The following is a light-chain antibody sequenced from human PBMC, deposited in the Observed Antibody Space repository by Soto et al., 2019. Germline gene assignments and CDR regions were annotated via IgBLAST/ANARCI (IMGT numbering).Light chain of an antibody. CDR2: KAS. Sequence: DIQMTQSPSTLSASVGDRVTITCRASQSISSWLAWYQQKPGKAPKLLIYKASSLESGVPSRFSGSGSGTEFTLIISSLQPADFATYYCQQYSSFALNFGGGTKVEIK. CDR1: QSISSW. V-gene: IGKV1-5*03. J-gene: IGKJ4*01. CDR3: QQYSSFALN.